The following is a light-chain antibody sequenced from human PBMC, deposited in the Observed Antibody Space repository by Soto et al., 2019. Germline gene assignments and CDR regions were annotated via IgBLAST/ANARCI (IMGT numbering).Light chain of an antibody. J-gene: IGKJ5*01. Sequence: IVLTQSPGTLSLSPGERATLSCRASQSVSSYLAWYQQKPGQAPRLLIYAASNRPTGIPARFSGSGSGTEFTLIISSLQSEDSAVYYCQQYDNWPITFGQGTLLEIK. V-gene: IGKV3D-15*01. CDR1: QSVSSY. CDR2: AAS. CDR3: QQYDNWPIT.